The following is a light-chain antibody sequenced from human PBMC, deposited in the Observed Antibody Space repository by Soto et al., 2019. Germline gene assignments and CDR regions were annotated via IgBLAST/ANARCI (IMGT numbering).Light chain of an antibody. Sequence: AIQLTQSPSSLSASVRDRVTITCRAIQGITSALAWWRMKPGRARKLLIYEASILESGVPSRFSGSGSGTDFTLTISRLEPEDFAVYYCQQYGTSPQTFGQGTKVDIK. CDR1: QGITSA. J-gene: IGKJ1*01. CDR2: EAS. V-gene: IGKV1-13*02. CDR3: QQYGTSPQT.